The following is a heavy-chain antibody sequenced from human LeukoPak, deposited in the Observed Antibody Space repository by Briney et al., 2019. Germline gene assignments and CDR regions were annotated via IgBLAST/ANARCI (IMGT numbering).Heavy chain of an antibody. CDR3: ARDGIHYYGSPRSSGWFDP. D-gene: IGHD3-10*01. V-gene: IGHV4-31*03. J-gene: IGHJ5*02. Sequence: PSETLSLTCTVSGGSISSGGYYWSWIRQHPGKGLEWIGYIYYSGSTYYNPSLKSRVTISVDTSKNQFSLKLSSVTAADTAVYYCARDGIHYYGSPRSSGWFDPWGQGTLVTVSS. CDR1: GGSISSGGYY. CDR2: IYYSGST.